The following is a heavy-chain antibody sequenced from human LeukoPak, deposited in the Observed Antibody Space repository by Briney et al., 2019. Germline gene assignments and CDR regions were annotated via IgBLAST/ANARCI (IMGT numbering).Heavy chain of an antibody. J-gene: IGHJ4*02. CDR2: IYHSGST. CDR1: GGSISSGGYY. V-gene: IGHV4-30-2*01. Sequence: PSQTLSLTCTVSGGSISSGGYYWSWIRQPPGKGLEWIGYIYHSGSTYYNPSLKSRVTISVDRSKNQFSLKLSSVTAADTAVYYCARGKQLVLDYWGQGTLVTVSS. CDR3: ARGKQLVLDY. D-gene: IGHD6-6*01.